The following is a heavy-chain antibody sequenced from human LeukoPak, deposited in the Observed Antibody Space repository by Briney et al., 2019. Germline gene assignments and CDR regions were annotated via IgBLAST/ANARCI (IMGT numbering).Heavy chain of an antibody. J-gene: IGHJ6*03. V-gene: IGHV3-48*03. CDR1: GFTFSSYE. CDR2: ISSSGSTI. Sequence: PGGSLRLSCAASGFTFSSYEMNWVRQAPGKGLEWVSYISSSGSTIYYADSVKGRFTISRDNAKNSLYLQMNSLRAEDTAVYYCASNLRAAMVYYYYYYMDVWGKGTTVTVS. D-gene: IGHD5-18*01. CDR3: ASNLRAAMVYYYYYYMDV.